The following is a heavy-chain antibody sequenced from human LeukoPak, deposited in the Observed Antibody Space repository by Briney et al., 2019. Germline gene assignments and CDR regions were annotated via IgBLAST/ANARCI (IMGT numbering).Heavy chain of an antibody. Sequence: GGSLSLSCAASGFTFSSYAMSWVRQAPGKGLEWVSAISGSGGTTYYADSVKGRFTISRDNSKNTLYLQMNSLRAEDTAVYYCAKDQEYCTTTTCYLGMDVWGQGTTVTVSS. J-gene: IGHJ6*02. CDR3: AKDQEYCTTTTCYLGMDV. V-gene: IGHV3-23*01. CDR1: GFTFSSYA. CDR2: ISGSGGTT. D-gene: IGHD2-2*01.